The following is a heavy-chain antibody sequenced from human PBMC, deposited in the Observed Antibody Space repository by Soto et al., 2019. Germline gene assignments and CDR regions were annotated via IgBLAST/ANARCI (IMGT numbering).Heavy chain of an antibody. J-gene: IGHJ6*02. Sequence: PSETLSLTCAVYGGSSSGYYWSWIRQPPGKGLEWIGEINHSGSTNYNPSLKSRVTISVDTSKNQFSLKLSSVTAADTAVYYCAVGGYDILTGLGDYYYGMDVWGQGTTVTVPS. CDR2: INHSGST. CDR1: GGSSSGYY. CDR3: AVGGYDILTGLGDYYYGMDV. V-gene: IGHV4-34*01. D-gene: IGHD3-9*01.